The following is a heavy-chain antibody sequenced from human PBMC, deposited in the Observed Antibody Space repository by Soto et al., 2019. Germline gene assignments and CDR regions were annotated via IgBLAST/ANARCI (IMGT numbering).Heavy chain of an antibody. CDR3: TTRDQGRFVH. J-gene: IGHJ4*02. CDR2: IIPFFDST. Sequence: QVQLVQSGAEGKRPGSSVKVSCTPSGGTFNTLSINWVRQAPGQGLAWMGAIIPFFDSTNYAQKFQDRVTITADQSLGTAYMELTSLRSDDTAVYYCTTRDQGRFVHWGQGTPLTVSS. V-gene: IGHV1-69*01. CDR1: GGTFNTLS. D-gene: IGHD2-2*01.